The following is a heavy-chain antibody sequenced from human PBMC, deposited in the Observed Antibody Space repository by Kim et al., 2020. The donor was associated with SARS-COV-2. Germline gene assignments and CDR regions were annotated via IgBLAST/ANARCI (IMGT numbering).Heavy chain of an antibody. Sequence: SETLSLTCTVSGGSISSYYWSWIRQPPGKGLEWIGYIYYSGSTNYNPSLKSRVTISVDTSKNQFSLKLSSVTAADTAVYYCARDPVGVAGLPTDAFDIWGQGTMVTVSS. J-gene: IGHJ3*02. CDR1: GGSISSYY. CDR2: IYYSGST. D-gene: IGHD6-19*01. V-gene: IGHV4-59*13. CDR3: ARDPVGVAGLPTDAFDI.